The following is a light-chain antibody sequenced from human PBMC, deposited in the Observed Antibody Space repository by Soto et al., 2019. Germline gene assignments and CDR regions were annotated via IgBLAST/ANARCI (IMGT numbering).Light chain of an antibody. J-gene: IGKJ4*01. V-gene: IGKV1-33*01. CDR3: QQHNNLPFT. CDR1: QDIIKS. Sequence: DIQMPQSPSSLSASVGDRVTITCQASQDIIKSLNWYQQKPRRDPKLLISDASNLETGVPSRFSGSGSEKTFTFNISDLQPEDTGKYYCQQHNNLPFTFAGGTKVEIK. CDR2: DAS.